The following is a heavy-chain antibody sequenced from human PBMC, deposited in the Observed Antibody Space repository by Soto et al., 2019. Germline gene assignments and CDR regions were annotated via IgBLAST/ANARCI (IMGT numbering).Heavy chain of an antibody. Sequence: QNLQHNCCIPRYSFSANISSRNRIRQSPSTGLEWLGRTYYRSKWYNDSAVSVKSRITINPDTSKNQFPLQLNSVTPEDTAVYYCARDCGYGMDVWGQGNTVTVS. D-gene: IGHD2-21*01. CDR3: ARDCGYGMDV. V-gene: IGHV6-1*01. CDR1: RYSFSANISS. CDR2: TYYRSKWYN. J-gene: IGHJ6*02.